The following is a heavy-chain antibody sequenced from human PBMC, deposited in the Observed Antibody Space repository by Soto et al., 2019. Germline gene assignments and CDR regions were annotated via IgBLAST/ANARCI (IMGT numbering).Heavy chain of an antibody. CDR2: INHSGST. J-gene: IGHJ6*02. CDR3: ARGGLLWFGDYYYGMDV. Sequence: QVQLQQWGAGLLKPSETLSLTCAVYGGSFSGYYWSWIRQPPGKGLEWLGEINHSGSTNYNPSLKSRVTISVDTSKNQFSLKLSSVTAAYTAVYYCARGGLLWFGDYYYGMDVWGQGTTVTVSS. V-gene: IGHV4-34*01. D-gene: IGHD3-10*01. CDR1: GGSFSGYY.